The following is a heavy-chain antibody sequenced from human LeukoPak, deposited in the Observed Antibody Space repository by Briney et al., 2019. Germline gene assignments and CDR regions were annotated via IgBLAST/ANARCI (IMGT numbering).Heavy chain of an antibody. V-gene: IGHV4-4*07. D-gene: IGHD3-3*01. CDR3: ARIRGGFLEWSNWFDP. CDR2: IYTSGST. CDR1: GGSISSYY. Sequence: SETLSLTCTVSGGSISSYYWSWIRQRAGKGLEWIGRIYTSGSTNYNPSLKSRVTMSVDTSKKQFSLKLSSVTAADTAVYYCARIRGGFLEWSNWFDPWGQGTLVTVSS. J-gene: IGHJ5*02.